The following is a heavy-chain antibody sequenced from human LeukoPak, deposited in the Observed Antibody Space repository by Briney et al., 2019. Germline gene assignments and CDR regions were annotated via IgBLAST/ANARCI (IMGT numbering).Heavy chain of an antibody. V-gene: IGHV3-23*01. CDR1: GFTFGDYG. CDR2: ISGSGGST. D-gene: IGHD1-7*01. Sequence: GGSLRLSCAASGFTFGDYGMHWVRQAPGKGLEWVSAISGSGGSTYYADSVKGRFTISRDNSKNTLYLQMNSLRAEDTAVYYCAKDWRGLELRGRYYFDYWGQGTLVTVSS. J-gene: IGHJ4*02. CDR3: AKDWRGLELRGRYYFDY.